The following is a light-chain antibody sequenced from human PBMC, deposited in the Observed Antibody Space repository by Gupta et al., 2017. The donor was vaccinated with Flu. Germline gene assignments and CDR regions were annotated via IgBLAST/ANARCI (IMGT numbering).Light chain of an antibody. Sequence: ADRVTITFHASEDIHNYLNWYHHKPGKAPHPVISDASNLETVFPSRFSGSGAGTAFTLTISSLQPGVCGFYYFQQYDYVPHLTFDPGTTV. CDR3: QQYDYVPHLT. V-gene: IGKV1-33*01. J-gene: IGKJ3*01. CDR2: DAS. CDR1: EDIHNY.